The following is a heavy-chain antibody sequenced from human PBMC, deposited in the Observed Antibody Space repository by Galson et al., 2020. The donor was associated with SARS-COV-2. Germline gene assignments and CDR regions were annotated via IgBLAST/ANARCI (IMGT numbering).Heavy chain of an antibody. D-gene: IGHD3-3*01. CDR3: ARHVNYDFWSGYYPVYYYYYGMDV. CDR2: IWYDGSNK. J-gene: IGHJ6*02. V-gene: IGHV3-33*01. Sequence: GESLKISCAASGFTFSSYGMHWVRQAPGKGLEWVAVIWYDGSNKYYADSVKGRFTISRDNSKNTLYLQMNSLRAEDTAVYYCARHVNYDFWSGYYPVYYYYYGMDVWGQGTTVTVSS. CDR1: GFTFSSYG.